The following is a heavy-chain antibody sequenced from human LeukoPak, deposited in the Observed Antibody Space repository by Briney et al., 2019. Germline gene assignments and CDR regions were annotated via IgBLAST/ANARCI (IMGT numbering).Heavy chain of an antibody. V-gene: IGHV1-2*02. J-gene: IGHJ6*03. CDR1: GYTFTGYY. D-gene: IGHD3-22*01. Sequence: ASVKVSCKASGYTFTGYYMHWVRQAPGQGLEWMGLINPNGGGTNYAQKFQGRVSMTRDTSMSTAYMAMSRLRSADTAVYYCARSHLPYYYDSSGYWGLGYMDVWGKGTTVTVSS. CDR2: INPNGGGT. CDR3: ARSHLPYYYDSSGYWGLGYMDV.